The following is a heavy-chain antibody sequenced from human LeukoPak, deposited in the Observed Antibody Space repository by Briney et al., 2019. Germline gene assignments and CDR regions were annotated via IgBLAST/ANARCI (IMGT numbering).Heavy chain of an antibody. J-gene: IGHJ2*01. CDR2: INPNSGGT. V-gene: IGHV1-2*02. CDR1: GYTFTGYY. D-gene: IGHD3-10*01. Sequence: ASVKVSCKASGYTFTGYYMHWVRQAPGQGLEWMGWINPNSGGTNYAQKFQGRVTMTRDTSISTAYMELSRLRSDDTAVYYCARGRHTYYYGSGSLYWYFDLWGRGTLVTVSS. CDR3: ARGRHTYYYGSGSLYWYFDL.